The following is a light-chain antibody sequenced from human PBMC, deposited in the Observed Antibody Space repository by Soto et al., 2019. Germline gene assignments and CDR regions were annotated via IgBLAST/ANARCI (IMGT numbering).Light chain of an antibody. J-gene: IGKJ5*01. CDR3: HQRSNWPLT. CDR1: QSVDNR. Sequence: EIVMTQSPATLSVSPGERATLSCRASQSVDNRLAWYQHTPGQPPRLLIYGATYRATGVPAKFSGSGSGTEFTLTISSLEPEDFAVYFCHQRSNWPLTFGQGTRLEIK. CDR2: GAT. V-gene: IGKV3-15*01.